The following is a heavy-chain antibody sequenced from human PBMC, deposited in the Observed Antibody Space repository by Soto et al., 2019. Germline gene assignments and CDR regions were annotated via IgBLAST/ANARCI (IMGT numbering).Heavy chain of an antibody. V-gene: IGHV4-31*03. CDR3: ARVPVV. J-gene: IGHJ4*02. CDR1: GRYIMCSCVY. CDR2: MYYSGRT. D-gene: IGHD2-15*01. Sequence: ILSVICRVSGRYIMCSCVYWSWIRQHPGKGLEWIAYMYYSGRTYYNPSLKSRVTISVDTSKNQFSLKLSSVTAADTAVYNCARVPVVWGQVNRVTDFS.